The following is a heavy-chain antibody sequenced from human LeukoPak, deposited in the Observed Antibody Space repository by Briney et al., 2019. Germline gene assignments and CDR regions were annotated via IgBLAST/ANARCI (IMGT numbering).Heavy chain of an antibody. CDR3: ATKLFSGTYSSTYFDF. D-gene: IGHD1-26*01. Sequence: ASVKVSCKVSGYTLTEFSMHWVRQAPGKGLEWMGGFDPEDGETIYAQKFQGRVTMTEDTSTDTAYMELSSLRSEGTAVYYCATKLFSGTYSSTYFDFWGQGTLVTVSS. CDR2: FDPEDGET. CDR1: GYTLTEFS. V-gene: IGHV1-24*01. J-gene: IGHJ4*02.